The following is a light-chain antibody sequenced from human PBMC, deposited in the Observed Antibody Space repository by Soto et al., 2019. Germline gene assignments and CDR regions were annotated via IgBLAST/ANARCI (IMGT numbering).Light chain of an antibody. J-gene: IGKJ1*01. CDR1: QSITTN. Sequence: EVVMTQSPVTLSVSPGERATLSCRASQSITTNLAWYQQKPGQAPRLLIYGASTMATGVPARFSGSGSGTQFTLTINSLQSEDFAVYYCQQYNDWPPKRTFGQGTKVDIK. V-gene: IGKV3-15*01. CDR2: GAS. CDR3: QQYNDWPPKRT.